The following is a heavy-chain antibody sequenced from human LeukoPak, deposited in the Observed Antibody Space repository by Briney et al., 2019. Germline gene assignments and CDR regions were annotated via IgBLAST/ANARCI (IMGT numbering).Heavy chain of an antibody. Sequence: GGSLRLSCAASGFTFSGSAMHWVRQASGKGLEWVGRIRSKANSYATAYAASVKGRFTISRDDSKNTAYLQMNSLKTEDTAVYYCARYTYYYDSSDQEVDAFDIWGQGTMVTVSS. CDR3: ARYTYYYDSSDQEVDAFDI. D-gene: IGHD3-22*01. CDR1: GFTFSGSA. CDR2: IRSKANSYAT. J-gene: IGHJ3*02. V-gene: IGHV3-73*01.